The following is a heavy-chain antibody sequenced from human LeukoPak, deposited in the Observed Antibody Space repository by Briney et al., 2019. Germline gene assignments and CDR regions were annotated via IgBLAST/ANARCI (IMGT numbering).Heavy chain of an antibody. CDR2: IYYSGST. Sequence: SETLSLTCTVSGGSISSGSYYWGWIRQPPGKGQEWIGSIYYSGSTYYNPSLKSRVTISVDTSKNQFSLRLSSVTAADTAVYYCARHDGYSNYYWFDPWGQGTLVTVSS. CDR1: GGSISSGSYY. D-gene: IGHD4-11*01. V-gene: IGHV4-39*01. J-gene: IGHJ5*02. CDR3: ARHDGYSNYYWFDP.